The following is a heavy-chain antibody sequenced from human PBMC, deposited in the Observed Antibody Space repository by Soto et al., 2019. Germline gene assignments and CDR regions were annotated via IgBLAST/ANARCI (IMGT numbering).Heavy chain of an antibody. V-gene: IGHV1-18*01. CDR1: GYTFTSYG. CDR2: ISAYNGNT. CDR3: ARDPLVTMIEPLGY. D-gene: IGHD3-22*01. Sequence: ASVKVSCKASGYTFTSYGISWVRQAPGQGLEWMGWISAYNGNTNYAQKLQGRVTMTTDTSTSTAYMELRSLRSDDTAVYYCARDPLVTMIEPLGYWGQGTLVTVSS. J-gene: IGHJ4*02.